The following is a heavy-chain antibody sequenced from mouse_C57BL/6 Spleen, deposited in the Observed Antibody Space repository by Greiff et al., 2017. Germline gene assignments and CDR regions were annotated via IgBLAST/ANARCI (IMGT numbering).Heavy chain of an antibody. CDR1: GFNIKDYY. D-gene: IGHD1-1*01. V-gene: IGHV14-2*01. CDR2: IDPEDGET. CDR3: ASTPVVATDYAMDY. J-gene: IGHJ4*01. Sequence: EVQLVESGAELVKPGASVKLSCTASGFNIKDYYMHWVKQRTEQGLEWIGRIDPEDGETKYAPKFQGKATITADTSSNTAYLQLSSLTSEDTAVYYCASTPVVATDYAMDYWGQGTSVTVSS.